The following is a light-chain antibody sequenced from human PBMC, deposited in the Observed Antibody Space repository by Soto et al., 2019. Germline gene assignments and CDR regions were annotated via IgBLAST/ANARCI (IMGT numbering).Light chain of an antibody. J-gene: IGKJ1*01. CDR1: QSVSSSF. CDR2: GAS. V-gene: IGKV3-20*01. CDR3: QQYVTSPWA. Sequence: EIVLTQSPGTLSLSPGERATLSFSASQSVSSSFLAWYQQKPGQAPRLLIYGASNRATGIPDRFSGSGSGTDFTLTISRLEPEDFAVYYCQQYVTSPWAFGQGTKVDIK.